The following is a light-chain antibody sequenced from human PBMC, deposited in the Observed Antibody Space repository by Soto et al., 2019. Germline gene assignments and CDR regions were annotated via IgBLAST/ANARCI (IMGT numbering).Light chain of an antibody. CDR3: QNYDVAVT. Sequence: DIVMTQSPLSLPVTPGEPASISCRSSQSLLHSNGYNYLDWYLQKPGQSPQLLIYLGSNRSSGVPDRFSGSGSGTDFTLTISSLQPEDVATYFCQNYDVAVTFGQGTRLEIK. V-gene: IGKV2-28*01. CDR1: QSLLHSNGYNY. J-gene: IGKJ5*01. CDR2: LGS.